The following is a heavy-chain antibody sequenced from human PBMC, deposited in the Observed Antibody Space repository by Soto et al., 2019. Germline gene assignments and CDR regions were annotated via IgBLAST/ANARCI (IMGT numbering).Heavy chain of an antibody. CDR2: ISGSGGST. CDR3: ARDPHLHCSGGSCQVDY. Sequence: PGGSLRLCCDASGFTFSSCVMSWVRQAPGKGLEWVSAISGSGGSTYYADSVKGRFTISRDKSTSTAYMELSSLRSEDTAVYYCARDPHLHCSGGSCQVDYWGQGTLVTVSS. V-gene: IGHV3-23*01. D-gene: IGHD2-15*01. CDR1: GFTFSSCV. J-gene: IGHJ4*02.